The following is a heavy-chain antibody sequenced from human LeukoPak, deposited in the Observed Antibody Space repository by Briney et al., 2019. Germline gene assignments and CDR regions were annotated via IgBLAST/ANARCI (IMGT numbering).Heavy chain of an antibody. J-gene: IGHJ4*02. CDR2: IFSGGNT. CDR1: GASISSSRSF. Sequence: SETLSLTCTVSGASISSSRSFWGWIRQPPGKGLEWIVSIFSGGNTYYNPSLNSRVSISIDTSKNQFSLWLSSVTAADTAFYFCARPQLGSSAGYVDYWGQGILVTVSS. CDR3: ARPQLGSSAGYVDY. V-gene: IGHV4-39*01. D-gene: IGHD3-9*01.